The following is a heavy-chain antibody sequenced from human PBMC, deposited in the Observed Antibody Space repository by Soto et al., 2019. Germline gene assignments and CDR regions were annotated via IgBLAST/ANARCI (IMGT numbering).Heavy chain of an antibody. V-gene: IGHV1-69*01. Sequence: QVQLVQSGAEVKKPGSSVKVSCKASGGIFSTYAISWLRQAPGQGLEWMGGIIPIFGTPNYAQRFQGRVTITAVESTSTAYMELSRLRSEDTAVYYCARDRDDYGSGNYYNRIAFWGQGTLVTVSS. CDR1: GGIFSTYA. CDR3: ARDRDDYGSGNYYNRIAF. D-gene: IGHD3-10*01. J-gene: IGHJ4*02. CDR2: IIPIFGTP.